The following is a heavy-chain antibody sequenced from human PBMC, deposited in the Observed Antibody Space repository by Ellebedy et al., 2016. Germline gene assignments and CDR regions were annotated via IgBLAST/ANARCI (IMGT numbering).Heavy chain of an antibody. V-gene: IGHV3-49*03. CDR1: GFTVSGLTFGDYA. J-gene: IGHJ4*03. CDR3: SIVTDYDFWSGHRPLKAFNR. Sequence: GGSLRLXXKVSGFTVSGLTFGDYAISWFRQTPGKGLEWVGFIRVTPSGGATEYAASVKGRISVSRDDSKSIAYLQVDSLKTDDTAVYYCSIVTDYDFWSGHRPLKAFNRWGQGTQVTVSS. CDR2: IRVTPSGGAT. D-gene: IGHD3-3*01.